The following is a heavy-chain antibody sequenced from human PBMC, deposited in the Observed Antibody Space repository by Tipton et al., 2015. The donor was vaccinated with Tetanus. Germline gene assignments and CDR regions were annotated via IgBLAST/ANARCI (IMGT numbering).Heavy chain of an antibody. Sequence: SLRLSCAASGFIFSSYGIHWVRQAPDKGLEWLAVSWYDGTDKYYADSVKGRFTISRDNSKNTLYLQMNSLRAEDTAVYYCAREADCSGGSCFSGDFDNWGQGTQVTVSS. CDR3: AREADCSGGSCFSGDFDN. J-gene: IGHJ4*02. D-gene: IGHD2-15*01. CDR2: SWYDGTDK. CDR1: GFIFSSYG. V-gene: IGHV3-33*01.